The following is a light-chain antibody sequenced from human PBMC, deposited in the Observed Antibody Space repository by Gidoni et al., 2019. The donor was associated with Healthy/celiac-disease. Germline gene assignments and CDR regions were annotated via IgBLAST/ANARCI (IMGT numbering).Light chain of an antibody. CDR1: QSISSW. CDR3: QQYNSYSYT. J-gene: IGKJ2*01. CDR2: KAS. Sequence: DSQMTQSPSTLSASVGDRVTITCRASQSISSWLAWYQQKPGKAPKLLIYKASSLESGVPSRFSGCGSGTEFTLTIRSLQPDDFATYYCQQYNSYSYTFGQGTKLEIK. V-gene: IGKV1-5*03.